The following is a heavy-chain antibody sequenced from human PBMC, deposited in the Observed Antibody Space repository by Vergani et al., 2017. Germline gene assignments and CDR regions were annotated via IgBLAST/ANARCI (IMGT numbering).Heavy chain of an antibody. D-gene: IGHD4-17*01. CDR3: AKEFYGDYEPDY. V-gene: IGHV3-23*04. CDR2: ISGSGGST. CDR1: GFTFSRHW. Sequence: EVQLVESGGGLVQPGGSLRLSCAASGFTFSRHWMHWVRQAPGKGLEWVSAISGSGGSTYYADSVKGRFTISRDNSKNTLYLQMNSLRAEDTAVYYCAKEFYGDYEPDYWGQGTLVTVSS. J-gene: IGHJ4*02.